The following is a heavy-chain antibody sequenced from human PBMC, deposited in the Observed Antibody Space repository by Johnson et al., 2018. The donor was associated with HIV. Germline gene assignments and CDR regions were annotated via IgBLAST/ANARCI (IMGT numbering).Heavy chain of an antibody. D-gene: IGHD6-19*01. CDR2: ISSSGSTI. CDR1: GFTFSDYY. V-gene: IGHV3-11*04. J-gene: IGHJ3*01. CDR3: ARIPGSGWEHDGFDL. Sequence: QVQLVESGGGLVKPGGSLRLSCAVSGFTFSDYYMTWIRQAPGKGREWISYISSSGSTIYYADSVKGRSTIYRDNVKNSLYLQINSLRVEDTAVYYCARIPGSGWEHDGFDLWGQGTMVTVSS.